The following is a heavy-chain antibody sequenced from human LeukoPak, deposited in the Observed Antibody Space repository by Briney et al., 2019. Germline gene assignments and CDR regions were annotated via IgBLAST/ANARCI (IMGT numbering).Heavy chain of an antibody. V-gene: IGHV3-30*03. CDR1: GFTFSSYG. Sequence: GGSLRLSCAASGFTFSSYGMHWVRQAPGKGLEWVAVISYDGSNKYYADSVKGRFTISRDNSKNTLYLQMNSLRAEDTAVYYCATRGGNASLFFDFWGKGKRVTV. CDR2: ISYDGSNK. J-gene: IGHJ3*01. CDR3: ATRGGNASLFFDF. D-gene: IGHD4-23*01.